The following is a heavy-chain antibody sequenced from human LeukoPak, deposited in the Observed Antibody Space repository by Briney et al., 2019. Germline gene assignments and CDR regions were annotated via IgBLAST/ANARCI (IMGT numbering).Heavy chain of an antibody. J-gene: IGHJ4*02. CDR3: ARGSPISYYYGSGSYWVY. Sequence: PSVTLSLTCAVYGGSFSGYYWSWLRQPPGKGLEWIGEINHSGSTYYNPSLKSRVTISVDTSKNQFSLKLSSVTAADTAVYYCARGSPISYYYGSGSYWVYWGQGTLVTVSS. CDR2: INHSGST. D-gene: IGHD3-10*01. V-gene: IGHV4-34*01. CDR1: GGSFSGYY.